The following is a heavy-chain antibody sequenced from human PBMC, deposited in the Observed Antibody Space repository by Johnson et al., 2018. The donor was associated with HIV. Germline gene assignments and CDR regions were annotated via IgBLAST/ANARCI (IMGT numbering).Heavy chain of an antibody. V-gene: IGHV3-20*04. D-gene: IGHD2-15*01. CDR2: IHRTGGNT. Sequence: VQLVESGGGVVRPGGSLRLSCAVSGFIFDDYAISWVRQAPGKGLEWVSDIHRTGGNTDYADSVQGRFTIFRDNAQNSLYMQMNRLRDEDTALYYCTKRAGHGSGSSCPHVFDIWGQGTMVTVSS. J-gene: IGHJ3*02. CDR1: GFIFDDYA. CDR3: TKRAGHGSGSSCPHVFDI.